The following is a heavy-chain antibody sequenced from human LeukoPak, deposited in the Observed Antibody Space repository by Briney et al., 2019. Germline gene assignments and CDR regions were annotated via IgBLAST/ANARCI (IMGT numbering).Heavy chain of an antibody. V-gene: IGHV1-8*01. CDR1: GYTFSSYD. D-gene: IGHD6-13*01. CDR3: ARVSAAAEGNWFDP. CDR2: MNPNSGNT. J-gene: IGHJ5*02. Sequence: ASVKVSCKAPGYTFSSYDINWVRQATGQGLEWMGWMNPNSGNTGYAQKFRGTVTMTRNTSISTAYMELSSLTSEDTAVYYCARVSAAAEGNWFDPWGQGTLVNVSS.